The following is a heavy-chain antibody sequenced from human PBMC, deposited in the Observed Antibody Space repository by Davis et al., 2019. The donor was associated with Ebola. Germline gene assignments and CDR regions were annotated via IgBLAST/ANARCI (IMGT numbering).Heavy chain of an antibody. CDR1: GFTFSSYA. CDR3: AREGLRAFDI. J-gene: IGHJ3*02. V-gene: IGHV3-23*01. Sequence: GESLKISCAASGFTFSSYAMSWVRQAPGKGLEWVSAISGSGGSTYYADSVKGRFTISRDNAKNSLYLQMNSLRAEDTTVYYCAREGLRAFDIWGQGTMVTVSS. CDR2: ISGSGGST.